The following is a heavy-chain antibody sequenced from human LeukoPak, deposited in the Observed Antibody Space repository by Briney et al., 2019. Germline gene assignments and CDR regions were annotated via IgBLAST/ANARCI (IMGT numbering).Heavy chain of an antibody. D-gene: IGHD4-17*01. CDR1: GYGFTSSW. Sequence: GESLKIACKGSGYGFTSSWIGWVRQMPGKGLEWMGIIYPADSDTRYSPSFQGQVTISADKSISTAYLQWSSLKASDTAMYYCASGPTVTSFAYWGQGNLVTVSS. CDR3: ASGPTVTSFAY. J-gene: IGHJ4*02. CDR2: IYPADSDT. V-gene: IGHV5-51*01.